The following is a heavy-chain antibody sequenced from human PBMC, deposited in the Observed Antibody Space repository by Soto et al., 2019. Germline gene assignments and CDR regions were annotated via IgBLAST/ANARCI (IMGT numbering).Heavy chain of an antibody. V-gene: IGHV3-30*18. CDR1: GFTFSSYG. Sequence: ESGGGVVQPGRSLRLSCAASGFTFSSYGMHWVRQAPGKGLEWVAVISYDGSNKYYADSVKGRFTISRDNSKNTLYLQMNSLRAEDTAVYYCAKLLWFGELSGPFDYWGQGTLVTVSS. J-gene: IGHJ4*02. D-gene: IGHD3-10*01. CDR2: ISYDGSNK. CDR3: AKLLWFGELSGPFDY.